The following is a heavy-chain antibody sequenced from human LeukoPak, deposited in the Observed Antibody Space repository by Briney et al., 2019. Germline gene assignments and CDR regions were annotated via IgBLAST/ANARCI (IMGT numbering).Heavy chain of an antibody. CDR1: VDSVSSNIAA. J-gene: IGHJ6*03. Sequence: SQTLSLTCTVSVDSVSSNIAAWNWIRQSPSRGLEWLGRTHYSSRWYNDYAVSVKSRITISADTAKNQFSLQLNSVTPEDTAVYYCARSQGDMDVWGKGPSVTVSS. V-gene: IGHV6-1*01. D-gene: IGHD1-26*01. CDR3: ARSQGDMDV. CDR2: THYSSRWYN.